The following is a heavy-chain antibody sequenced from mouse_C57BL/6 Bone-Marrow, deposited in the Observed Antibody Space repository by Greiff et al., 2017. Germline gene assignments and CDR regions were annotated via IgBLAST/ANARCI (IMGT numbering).Heavy chain of an antibody. CDR2: IYPSDSYT. J-gene: IGHJ3*01. CDR1: GYTFTSYW. Sequence: QVQLQQSGAELVMPGASVKLSCKASGYTFTSYWMHWVKQRPGQGLEWIGEIYPSDSYTNYNQKFKGKSTLTADTSSSTAYMQLSSLTSEDSAVYDCARSWFAYWGQGTLVTVSA. CDR3: ARSWFAY. V-gene: IGHV1-69*01.